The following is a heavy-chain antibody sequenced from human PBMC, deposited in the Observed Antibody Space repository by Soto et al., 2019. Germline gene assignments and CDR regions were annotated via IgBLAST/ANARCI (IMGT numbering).Heavy chain of an antibody. V-gene: IGHV2-5*02. CDR1: GFSISTTGVG. D-gene: IGHD6-6*01. J-gene: IGHJ5*02. CDR2: IYWADDI. Sequence: QITLKETGPTLVKHTQTFTLTCTFSGFSISTTGVGVGWIRQPPGKALEWLALIYWADDIRYNPAPESRLTVTKDTSNSQAVLTMTHMDRVDTATYCCAQRLEAARPFPPWFQGIMVT. CDR3: AQRLEAARPFPP.